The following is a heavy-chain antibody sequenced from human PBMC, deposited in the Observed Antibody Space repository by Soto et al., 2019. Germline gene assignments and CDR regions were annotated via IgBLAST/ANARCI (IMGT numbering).Heavy chain of an antibody. CDR1: GFTFSSYS. J-gene: IGHJ5*02. D-gene: IGHD5-18*01. CDR2: ISSSSSTI. CDR3: ARDDSYDRYNWFDP. V-gene: IGHV3-48*02. Sequence: GGSLRLSCAASGFTFSSYSMNWVRQAPGKGLEWVSYISSSSSTIYYADSVKGRFTISRDNAKNSLYLQMNSLRDEDTAVYYCARDDSYDRYNWFDPWGQGTPVTVSS.